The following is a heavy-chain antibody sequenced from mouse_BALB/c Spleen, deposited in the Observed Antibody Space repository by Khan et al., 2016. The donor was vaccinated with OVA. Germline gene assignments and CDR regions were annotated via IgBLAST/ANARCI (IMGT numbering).Heavy chain of an antibody. Sequence: QVQLQQSGAELMKPGASVKISCKATGYTFSSYWIEWVKQRPGHGLEWIGEILPGSGTPNYNENFKGKATFTADTSSNTAYMQLSSLTSEDSAVYYCARLYYGYEGVAYWGQGTLVIVSA. CDR2: ILPGSGTP. V-gene: IGHV1-9*01. CDR1: GYTFSSYW. CDR3: ARLYYGYEGVAY. J-gene: IGHJ3*01. D-gene: IGHD2-2*01.